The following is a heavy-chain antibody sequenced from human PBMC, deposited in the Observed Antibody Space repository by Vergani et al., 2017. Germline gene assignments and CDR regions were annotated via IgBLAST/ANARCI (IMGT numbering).Heavy chain of an antibody. J-gene: IGHJ4*02. Sequence: QVQLVESGGGVVQPGRSLRLSCAASGFTFSSYGMHWVRQAPGKGLEWVAVISYDGSNKYYADSVKGRFTISRDNSKNTLYLQKNSLRAEDTAVYYCAKDGYDILTGYYNPNGWGQGTLVTVSS. CDR3: AKDGYDILTGYYNPNG. CDR2: ISYDGSNK. V-gene: IGHV3-30*18. D-gene: IGHD3-9*01. CDR1: GFTFSSYG.